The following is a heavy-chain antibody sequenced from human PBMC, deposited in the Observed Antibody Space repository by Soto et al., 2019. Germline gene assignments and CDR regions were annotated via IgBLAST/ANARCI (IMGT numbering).Heavy chain of an antibody. CDR2: IWYDGSNK. V-gene: IGHV3-33*01. Sequence: QVQLVESGGGVVQPGRSLRLSCAASGFTFSSYGMHWVRQAPGKGLEWVAVIWYDGSNKYYADSVKGRFTISRDNSKNTLYLQMNSLRAEDTAVYYCARDSRSSSWTDDAFDIWGQGTMVTVSS. CDR1: GFTFSSYG. J-gene: IGHJ3*02. CDR3: ARDSRSSSWTDDAFDI. D-gene: IGHD6-13*01.